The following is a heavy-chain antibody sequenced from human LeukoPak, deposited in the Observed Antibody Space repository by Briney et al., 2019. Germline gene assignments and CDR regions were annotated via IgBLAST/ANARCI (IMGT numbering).Heavy chain of an antibody. J-gene: IGHJ4*02. CDR1: GFTFSSYA. CDR2: ISGSGGST. D-gene: IGHD2-21*02. CDR3: AKPPLDCGGDCYDVFDY. Sequence: PGGSLRLSCAASGFTFSSYAMSWVRQAPGKGLEWVSAISGSGGSTYYADSVKGRFTISRDNSKNTLYLQMNSLRAVDTAVYYCAKPPLDCGGDCYDVFDYWGQGTLVTVSS. V-gene: IGHV3-23*01.